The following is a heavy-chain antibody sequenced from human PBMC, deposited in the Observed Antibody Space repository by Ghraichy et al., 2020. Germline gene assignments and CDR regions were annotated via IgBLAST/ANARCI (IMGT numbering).Heavy chain of an antibody. CDR3: ASSYYFDY. J-gene: IGHJ4*02. V-gene: IGHV3-7*01. CDR1: GFTFSSYW. CDR2: IKQDGSEK. Sequence: LSLTCAASGFTFSSYWMSWVRQAPGKGLEWVANIKQDGSEKYYVDSVKGRFTISRDNAKNSLYLQMNSLRAEDTAVYYCASSYYFDYWGQGTLVTVSS.